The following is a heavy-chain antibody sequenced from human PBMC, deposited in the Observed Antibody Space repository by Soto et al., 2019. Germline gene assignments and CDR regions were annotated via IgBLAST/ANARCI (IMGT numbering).Heavy chain of an antibody. CDR3: AKWSIVLMVYASYPFDY. D-gene: IGHD2-8*01. Sequence: EVQLLESGGGLVQPGGSLRLSCAASGFTFSSYAMSWVRQAPGKGLEWVSAISGSGGSTYYADSVKGRFTNSRDNSKNTLYLQMNSLRAEDTAVYYCAKWSIVLMVYASYPFDYWGQGTLVTVSS. CDR2: ISGSGGST. J-gene: IGHJ4*02. CDR1: GFTFSSYA. V-gene: IGHV3-23*01.